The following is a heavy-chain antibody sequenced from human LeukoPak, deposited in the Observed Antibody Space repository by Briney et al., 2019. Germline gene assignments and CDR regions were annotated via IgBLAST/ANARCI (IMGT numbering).Heavy chain of an antibody. D-gene: IGHD2-2*01. CDR2: INPNSGGT. V-gene: IGHV1-2*02. J-gene: IGHJ5*02. Sequence: GASVKVSCKASGYTFTGYYMHWVRQAPGQGLEWMGWINPNSGGTNYAQKFQGRVTMTRDTSISTAYMELSRLRSDDTAVYYCARGLPAAVTRGWFDPWGQGTLVTVS. CDR1: GYTFTGYY. CDR3: ARGLPAAVTRGWFDP.